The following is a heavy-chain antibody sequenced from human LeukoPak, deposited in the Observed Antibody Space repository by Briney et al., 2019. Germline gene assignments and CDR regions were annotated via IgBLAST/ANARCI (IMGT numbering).Heavy chain of an antibody. D-gene: IGHD2-15*01. CDR3: ARDRALYCSGGSCSGWFDP. V-gene: IGHV1-69*05. J-gene: IGHJ5*02. CDR2: IIPIFGTA. CDR1: GGTFSSCA. Sequence: SVKVSCKASGGTFSSCAISWVRPAPGQGLEWMGGIIPIFGTANYAQKFQGRVTITTDESTSTAYMELSSLRSEDTAVYYCARDRALYCSGGSCSGWFDPWGQGTLVTVSS.